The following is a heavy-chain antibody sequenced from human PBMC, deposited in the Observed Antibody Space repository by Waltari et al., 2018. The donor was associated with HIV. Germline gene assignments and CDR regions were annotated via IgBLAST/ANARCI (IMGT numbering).Heavy chain of an antibody. J-gene: IGHJ4*02. CDR2: IYHSGST. CDR1: GYSISSGYY. D-gene: IGHD3-22*01. V-gene: IGHV4-38-2*02. Sequence: QVQLQESGPGLVKPSETLSLTCAVSGYSISSGYYWGWIRQPPGKGLEWIGSIYHSGSTYYNPSLKSRVTISVDTSKNQFSLKLSSVTAADTAVYYCAREALYYYDSSGYYTDYWGQGTLVTVSS. CDR3: AREALYYYDSSGYYTDY.